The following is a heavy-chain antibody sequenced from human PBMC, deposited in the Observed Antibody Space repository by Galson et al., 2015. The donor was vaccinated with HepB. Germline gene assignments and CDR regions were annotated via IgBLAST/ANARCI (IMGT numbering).Heavy chain of an antibody. D-gene: IGHD2-15*01. CDR2: IYYSGST. J-gene: IGHJ5*02. V-gene: IGHV4-39*01. Sequence: SETLSLTCTVSGGSISSSSYYWGWIRQPPGKGLEWIGSIYYSGSTYYNPSLKSRVTISVDTSKNQFSLKLSSVTAADTAVYYCARGKDIVVVVAATRRWLDWFDPWGQGTLVTVSS. CDR3: ARGKDIVVVVAATRRWLDWFDP. CDR1: GGSISSSSYY.